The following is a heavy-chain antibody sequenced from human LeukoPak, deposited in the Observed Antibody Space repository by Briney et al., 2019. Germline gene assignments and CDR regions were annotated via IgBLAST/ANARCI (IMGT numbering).Heavy chain of an antibody. Sequence: PGGSLRLSCAASGVTFSRYAMSWVRQAPGKGVEWVSQIGGSGGGTTFYADSVKGRFTISRDDSKNTLYLQMNSLRADDTAVYYCADWNYVDYWGQGTLVTVSS. D-gene: IGHD1-7*01. CDR3: ADWNYVDY. V-gene: IGHV3-23*01. CDR1: GVTFSRYA. J-gene: IGHJ4*02. CDR2: IGGSGGGTT.